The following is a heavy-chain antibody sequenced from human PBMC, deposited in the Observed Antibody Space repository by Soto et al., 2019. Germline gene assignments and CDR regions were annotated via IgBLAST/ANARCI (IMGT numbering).Heavy chain of an antibody. CDR2: INSDGSST. D-gene: IGHD3-22*01. CDR3: ARASVYYDSSGYSPQFSY. J-gene: IGHJ4*02. V-gene: IGHV3-74*01. CDR1: GFTFSSYW. Sequence: EVQLVESGGGLVQPGGSLRLSCAASGFTFSSYWMHWVRQAPGKGLVWVSRINSDGSSTSYADSVKGRFTISRDNAKNTLYLQMNSLRAEDTAVYYCARASVYYDSSGYSPQFSYWGQGTLVTVSS.